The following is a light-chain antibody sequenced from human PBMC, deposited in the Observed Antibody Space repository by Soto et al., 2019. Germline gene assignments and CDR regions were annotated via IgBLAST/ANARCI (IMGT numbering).Light chain of an antibody. CDR3: QQYNAWPPIT. Sequence: EIVMAQSPATLSVSPGERATLSCRASQSVSSKLAWYQQRPGQAPRLLIYGASTRATGIPARFSGSGSGTEFTLTINSLQSEDFAVYYCQQYNAWPPITFGQGTKVEI. CDR2: GAS. J-gene: IGKJ1*01. CDR1: QSVSSK. V-gene: IGKV3-15*01.